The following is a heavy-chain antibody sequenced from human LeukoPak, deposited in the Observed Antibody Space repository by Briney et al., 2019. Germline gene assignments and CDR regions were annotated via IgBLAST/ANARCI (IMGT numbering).Heavy chain of an antibody. CDR3: VRQRVGGSAPVFDL. CDR1: GGSFSSSNYY. V-gene: IGHV4-39*01. D-gene: IGHD1-26*01. J-gene: IGHJ4*02. CDR2: MYYDGSK. Sequence: KPSETLSLTCSVSGGSFSSSNYYWGWIRQPPGKGLDWIGSMYYDGSKYYNPSLKSRVTMSGDTSKNQVSLNLTSVTAADTAVYFCVRQRVGGSAPVFDLWGQGTLVTVST.